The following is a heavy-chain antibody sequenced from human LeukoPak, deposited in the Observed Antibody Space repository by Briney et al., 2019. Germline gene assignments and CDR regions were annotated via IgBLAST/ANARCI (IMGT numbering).Heavy chain of an antibody. CDR3: ARDEYGSGSYYGYYYYGMDV. CDR2: INPNSGGT. CDR1: GYTFTGYY. V-gene: IGHV1-2*04. J-gene: IGHJ6*02. Sequence: GASVKVSCKASGYTFTGYYMHWVRQAPGQGPEWMGWINPNSGGTNYAQKFQGWVTMTRDTSISTAYMELSRLRSDDTAVYYCARDEYGSGSYYGYYYYGMDVWAKGPRSPSP. D-gene: IGHD3-10*01.